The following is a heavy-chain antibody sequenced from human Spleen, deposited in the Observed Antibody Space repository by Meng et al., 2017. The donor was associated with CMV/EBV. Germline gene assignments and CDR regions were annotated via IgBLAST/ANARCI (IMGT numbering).Heavy chain of an antibody. J-gene: IGHJ4*02. CDR2: IYSNARST. D-gene: IGHD5-12*01. CDR1: GFTFTDYV. CDR3: AKDGGFNGWAFDS. Sequence: ASGFTFTDYVMTWVRQAPGKGLEWVSLIYSNARSTSYADSVRGRFTISRDNSKNTVYLQMNRLRADDTAVYYCAKDGGFNGWAFDSWGQGALVTVSS. V-gene: IGHV3-23*03.